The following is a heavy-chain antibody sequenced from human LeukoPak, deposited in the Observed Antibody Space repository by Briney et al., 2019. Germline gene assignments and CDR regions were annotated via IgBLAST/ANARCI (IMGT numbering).Heavy chain of an antibody. D-gene: IGHD1-26*01. CDR1: GGSFSGYY. Sequence: PSETLSLTCAVYGGSFSGYYWSWIRQPPGKGLEWIGEINHSGSTNYNPSLKSRVTISVDTSKNQFSLKLSSVTAADTAVYYCARDDYSGSYYHDYWGQGTLVTVSS. V-gene: IGHV4-34*01. CDR2: INHSGST. J-gene: IGHJ4*02. CDR3: ARDDYSGSYYHDY.